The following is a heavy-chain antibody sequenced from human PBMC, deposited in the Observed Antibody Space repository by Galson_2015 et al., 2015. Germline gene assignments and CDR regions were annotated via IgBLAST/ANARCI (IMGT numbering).Heavy chain of an antibody. CDR3: AKDTQIIAVAGHYFDY. CDR1: GFTFSSYA. Sequence: SLRLSCAASGFTFSSYAMSWVRQAPGKGLEWVSAISGSGGSTYYADSVKGRFTISRDNSKNTLYLQMNSLRAEDTAVYYCAKDTQIIAVAGHYFDYWGQGTLVTVSS. V-gene: IGHV3-23*01. CDR2: ISGSGGST. D-gene: IGHD6-19*01. J-gene: IGHJ4*02.